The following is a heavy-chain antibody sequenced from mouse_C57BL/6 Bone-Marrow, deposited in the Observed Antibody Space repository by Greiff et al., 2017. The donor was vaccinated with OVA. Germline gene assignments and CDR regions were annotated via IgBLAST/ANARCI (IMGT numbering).Heavy chain of an antibody. J-gene: IGHJ3*01. Sequence: VQLQQPGAELVKPGASVKLSCKASGYTFTSYWMHWVKQRPGQGLEWIGMIHPNSGSTNYNEKFKSKATLTVDKSSSTAYMQLSSLTSEDSAVYYCARDYDAGAWFADWGQGTLVTVSA. V-gene: IGHV1-64*01. CDR1: GYTFTSYW. CDR3: ARDYDAGAWFAD. D-gene: IGHD2-4*01. CDR2: IHPNSGST.